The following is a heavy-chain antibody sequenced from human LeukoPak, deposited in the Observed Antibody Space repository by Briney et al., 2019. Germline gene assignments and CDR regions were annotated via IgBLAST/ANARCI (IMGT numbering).Heavy chain of an antibody. CDR3: AREEDYTSSSFDY. D-gene: IGHD6-13*01. CDR1: GFTFSSYS. Sequence: GGSLRLSCAASGFTFSSYSMNWVRQAPGKGLEWVSSISSSSSNIFYADSVKGRFTISRDNAKNSLYLQMNSLRAEDTAVYYCAREEDYTSSSFDYWGQGTLVTVSS. J-gene: IGHJ4*02. CDR2: ISSSSSNI. V-gene: IGHV3-21*01.